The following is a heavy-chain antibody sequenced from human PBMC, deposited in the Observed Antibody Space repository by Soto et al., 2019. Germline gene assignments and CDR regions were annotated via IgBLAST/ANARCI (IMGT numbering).Heavy chain of an antibody. D-gene: IGHD2-21*01. CDR1: GFTFSSYA. CDR2: ISGSGGST. J-gene: IGHJ4*02. CDR3: AKDQGDDGAVDD. Sequence: GSLRLSCAASGFTFSSYAMSWVRQAPGKGLEWVSAISGSGGSTYYADSVKGRFTISRDNSKNTLYLQMNSLRAEDTAVYYWAKDQGDDGAVDDWSQGTLVTVSS. V-gene: IGHV3-23*01.